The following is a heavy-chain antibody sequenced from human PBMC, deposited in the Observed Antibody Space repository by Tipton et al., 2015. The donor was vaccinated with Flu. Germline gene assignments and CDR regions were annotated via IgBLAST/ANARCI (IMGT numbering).Heavy chain of an antibody. V-gene: IGHV4-59*07. CDR1: GGSISGYY. Sequence: TLSLTCTVSGGSISGYYWTWIRQPPGKGLEWLGYIYYSGSTNYNPSLKSRVTISVDTSKNQFSLKLSSVTAADTAVYYCATEYRGGGNRYYFDYWGQGTLVTVSS. J-gene: IGHJ4*02. CDR3: ATEYRGGGNRYYFDY. CDR2: IYYSGST. D-gene: IGHD4-23*01.